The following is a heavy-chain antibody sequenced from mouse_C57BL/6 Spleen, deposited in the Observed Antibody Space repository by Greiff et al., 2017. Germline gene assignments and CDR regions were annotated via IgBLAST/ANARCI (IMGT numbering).Heavy chain of an antibody. D-gene: IGHD2-13*01. CDR3: ARYRGDNVWYFDD. Sequence: QVQLQQPGAELVKPGASVKLSCKASGYTFTSYWMHWVKQRPGQRLEWIGMIHPNSGSTNYNEKIKSKVTLTVDKSSSTAYMQLSSLTSEDSAVYYCARYRGDNVWYFDDWGTGTAVTVSS. V-gene: IGHV1-64*01. CDR2: IHPNSGST. CDR1: GYTFTSYW. J-gene: IGHJ1*03.